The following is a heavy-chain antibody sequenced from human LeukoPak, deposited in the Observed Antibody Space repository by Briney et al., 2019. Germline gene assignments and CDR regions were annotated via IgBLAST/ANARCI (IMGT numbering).Heavy chain of an antibody. CDR1: GGSISSYY. J-gene: IGHJ6*03. Sequence: PSETLSLTCTVSGGSISSYYWSWIRQPPGKGLEWIGYIYYSGSTNYNPSLKSRVTISVDTSKNQFSLKLSSVTAADTAVYYCAREEQLASNYYYYYYMDVWGKGTTVTVSS. CDR2: IYYSGST. D-gene: IGHD6-13*01. CDR3: AREEQLASNYYYYYYMDV. V-gene: IGHV4-59*01.